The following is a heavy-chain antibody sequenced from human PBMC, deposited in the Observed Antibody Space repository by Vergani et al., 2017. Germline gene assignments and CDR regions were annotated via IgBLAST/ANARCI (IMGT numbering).Heavy chain of an antibody. V-gene: IGHV1-69*02. CDR1: GGTFSSYT. J-gene: IGHJ6*02. D-gene: IGHD1-26*01. CDR3: AASNSGSYYLRGPPTRYYSMDV. Sequence: QVQLVQSGAEVKKPGSSVKVSCKASGGTFSSYTISWVRQAPGQGLEWLGRIIPMFGIANYAQKFQGRVTITADKSTSAAYMEVSSLRADDTAEYYCAASNSGSYYLRGPPTRYYSMDVWGQETTVTVSS. CDR2: IIPMFGIA.